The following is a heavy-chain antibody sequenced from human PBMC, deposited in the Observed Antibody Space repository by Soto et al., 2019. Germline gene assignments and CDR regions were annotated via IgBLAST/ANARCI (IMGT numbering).Heavy chain of an antibody. D-gene: IGHD6-6*01. Sequence: PGESLKISCKGSGYSFTSYWIGWVRQMPGKGPEWVGIIYPGDSDTRYSPSFQGQVTISADKSISTAYLQWSSLKASDTAMYYCARKGQLVPSYYYGMDVWGQGTTVTVSS. J-gene: IGHJ6*02. CDR2: IYPGDSDT. V-gene: IGHV5-51*01. CDR1: GYSFTSYW. CDR3: ARKGQLVPSYYYGMDV.